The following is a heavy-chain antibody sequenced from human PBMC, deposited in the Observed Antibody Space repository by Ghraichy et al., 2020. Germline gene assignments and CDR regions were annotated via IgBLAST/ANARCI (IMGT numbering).Heavy chain of an antibody. CDR2: IIPILGIA. D-gene: IGHD3-10*01. CDR3: ARRATMVRGEGYDYYYYGMDV. J-gene: IGHJ6*02. CDR1: GGTFSSYT. V-gene: IGHV1-69*02. Sequence: SVKVSCKASGGTFSSYTISWVRQAPGQGLEWMGRIIPILGIANYAQKFQGRVTITADKSTSTAYMELSSLRSEDTAVYYCARRATMVRGEGYDYYYYGMDVWGQGTTVTVSS.